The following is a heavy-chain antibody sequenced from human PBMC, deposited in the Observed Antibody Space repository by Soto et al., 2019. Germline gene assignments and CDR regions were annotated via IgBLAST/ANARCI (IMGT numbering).Heavy chain of an antibody. CDR2: ISGSGDST. J-gene: IGHJ5*02. CDR1: GVTFSSYA. D-gene: IGHD4-17*01. V-gene: IGHV3-23*01. CDR3: AKDRTTTVRSRFAP. Sequence: PGGSLRLACAASGVTFSSYAMNCVRLAPGKGLEWVSGISGSGDSTYYADSVKGRFTISRDNSKNTLYLQMNSLRPEDTAVYYCAKDRTTTVRSRFAPSGQGTLVTVSS.